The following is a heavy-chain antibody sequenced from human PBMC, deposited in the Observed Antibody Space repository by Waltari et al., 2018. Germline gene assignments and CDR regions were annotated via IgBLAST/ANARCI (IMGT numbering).Heavy chain of an antibody. CDR3: ARDDCSGGSCYSGVDY. D-gene: IGHD2-15*01. CDR2: IIPICGTA. CDR1: GGTFSSYA. Sequence: QVQLVQSGAEVKKPGSSVKVSCKASGGTFSSYAISWVRQAPGQGLEWMGRIIPICGTANYAQKFQGRVTITADKSTSTAYMELSSLRSEDTAVYYCARDDCSGGSCYSGVDYWGQGTLVTVSS. V-gene: IGHV1-69*08. J-gene: IGHJ4*02.